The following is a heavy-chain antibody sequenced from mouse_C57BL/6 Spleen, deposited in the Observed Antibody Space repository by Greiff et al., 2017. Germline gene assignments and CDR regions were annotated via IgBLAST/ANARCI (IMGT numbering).Heavy chain of an antibody. D-gene: IGHD2-3*01. J-gene: IGHJ2*01. CDR2: IRLKSDNYAT. CDR3: TGRDGYYGYFDY. V-gene: IGHV6-3*01. CDR1: GFTFSNYW. Sequence: EVQGVESGGGLVQPGGSMKLSCVASGFTFSNYWMNWVRQSPEKGLEWVAQIRLKSDNYATHYAESVKGRFTISRDDSKSSVYLQMNNLRAEDTGIYYCTGRDGYYGYFDYWGQGTTLTVSS.